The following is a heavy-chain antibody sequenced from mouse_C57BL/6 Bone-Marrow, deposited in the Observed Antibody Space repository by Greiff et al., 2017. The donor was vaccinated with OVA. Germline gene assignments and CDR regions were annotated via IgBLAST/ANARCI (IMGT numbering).Heavy chain of an antibody. J-gene: IGHJ2*01. CDR3: ARGYDYDDY. CDR2: ISDGGSYT. Sequence: EVKLVESGGGLVKPGGSLKLSCAASGFTFSSYAMSWVRQTPEKRLEWVATISDGGSYTYYPDNVKGRFTISRDNAKNNLYLQMSHLKSEDTAMYYCARGYDYDDYWGQGTTLTVSS. CDR1: GFTFSSYA. V-gene: IGHV5-4*03. D-gene: IGHD2-4*01.